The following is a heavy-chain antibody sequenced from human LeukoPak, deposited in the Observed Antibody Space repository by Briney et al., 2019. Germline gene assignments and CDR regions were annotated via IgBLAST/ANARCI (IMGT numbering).Heavy chain of an antibody. V-gene: IGHV1-18*01. Sequence: GASVKVSCKASGYTFTSYGIGWVRQAPGQGLEWMGWISAYNGNTNYAQKLQGRVTMTTDTSTSTAYMELRSLRSDDTAVYYCARVEDTAWRDLWYYYYMDVWGKGTTVTVSS. D-gene: IGHD5-18*01. J-gene: IGHJ6*03. CDR3: ARVEDTAWRDLWYYYYMDV. CDR1: GYTFTSYG. CDR2: ISAYNGNT.